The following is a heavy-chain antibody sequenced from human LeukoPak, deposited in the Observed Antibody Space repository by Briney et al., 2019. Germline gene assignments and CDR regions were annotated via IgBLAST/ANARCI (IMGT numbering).Heavy chain of an antibody. CDR1: GGSITGYY. D-gene: IGHD3-9*01. CDR3: ARRADYFSTTGYDKFDY. V-gene: IGHV4-59*08. J-gene: IGHJ4*02. Sequence: SGTLSLSCAVSGGSITGYYWSWIRQPPGKGLEWVSHLHNSGGTDYNRYLKSRVTMSVDTSKNQFSLKLRFVNAADTAVYYCARRADYFSTTGYDKFDYWGQGSLVTVSS. CDR2: LHNSGGT.